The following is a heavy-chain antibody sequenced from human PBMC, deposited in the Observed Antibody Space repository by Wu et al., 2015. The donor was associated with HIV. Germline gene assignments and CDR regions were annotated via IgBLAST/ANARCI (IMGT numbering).Heavy chain of an antibody. V-gene: IGHV1-18*01. J-gene: IGHJ2*01. CDR2: ISAYNGNT. Sequence: QVQLVQSGAEVKKPGASVKVSCKASGYTFTSYGISWVRQAPGQGLEWMGWISAYNGNTNYAQKLQGRVTMTTDTSTSTAYMELRHVVDTRDDDRSLVTYVSTKEVGNGKLGSGSVRVVTYGNVPYGY. D-gene: IGHD3-10*01. CDR3: VTYVSTKEVGNGKLGSGSVRVVTYGNVPYGY. CDR1: GYTFTSYG.